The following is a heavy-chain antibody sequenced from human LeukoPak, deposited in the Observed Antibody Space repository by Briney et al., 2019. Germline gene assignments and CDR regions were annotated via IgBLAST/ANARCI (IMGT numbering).Heavy chain of an antibody. Sequence: GASVKVSCKASGYTFTSYAMNWVRQAPGQGLEWMGWINTNTGNPTYAQGFTGRFVFSLDTSVSTAYLQISSLKAEDTAVYYCARDVDTAMATGGGYYYGMDVWGQGTTVTVSS. CDR1: GYTFTSYA. CDR3: ARDVDTAMATGGGYYYGMDV. D-gene: IGHD5-18*01. J-gene: IGHJ6*02. CDR2: INTNTGNP. V-gene: IGHV7-4-1*02.